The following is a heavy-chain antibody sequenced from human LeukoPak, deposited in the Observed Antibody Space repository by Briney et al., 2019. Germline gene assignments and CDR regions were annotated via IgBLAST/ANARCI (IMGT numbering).Heavy chain of an antibody. Sequence: GGSLRLSCATSGFTFNTFGMHWVRQAPGKGLEWVSYITGSATTTYYADSVKGRFTISRDNGKNSLYLQMNSLRAEDTSVYYCARDVGYRSWFDPWGQGTLVTVSS. CDR2: ITGSATTT. J-gene: IGHJ5*02. CDR1: GFTFNTFG. D-gene: IGHD5-18*01. CDR3: ARDVGYRSWFDP. V-gene: IGHV3-48*01.